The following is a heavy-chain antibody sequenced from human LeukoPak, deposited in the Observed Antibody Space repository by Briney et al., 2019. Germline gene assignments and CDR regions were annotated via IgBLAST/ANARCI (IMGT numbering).Heavy chain of an antibody. J-gene: IGHJ6*02. D-gene: IGHD3-16*01. V-gene: IGHV1-46*01. CDR2: INPSGGIT. CDR1: GYIFTNYQ. CDR3: ARDQSYHDYVRNYYYGMDV. Sequence: ASVKVSCKASGYIFTNYQMHWVQQAPGQGLEWMGIINPSGGITSHAQKFQGRLTMTRDTSTSTVYMELSSLRSEDTAVYYCARDQSYHDYVRNYYYGMDVWGQGTTVTVSS.